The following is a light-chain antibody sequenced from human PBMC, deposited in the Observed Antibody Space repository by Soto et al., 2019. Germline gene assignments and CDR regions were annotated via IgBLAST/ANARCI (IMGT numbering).Light chain of an antibody. CDR3: KRYNNWLRT. J-gene: IGKJ1*01. Sequence: EILIIQSPATLSLSPWGRATLSCRGSQSVSSNLAWYQQKPGQAPRLLIYDASTRANGVPARFSGSGSGTEFTITISSLKSEDFGVYYCKRYNNWLRTCGKGTKV. CDR2: DAS. V-gene: IGKV3-15*01. CDR1: QSVSSN.